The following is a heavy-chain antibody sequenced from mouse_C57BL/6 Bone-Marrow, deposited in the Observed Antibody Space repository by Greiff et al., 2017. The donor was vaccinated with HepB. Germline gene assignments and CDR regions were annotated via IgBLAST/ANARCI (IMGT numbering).Heavy chain of an antibody. CDR1: GFSLTSYG. J-gene: IGHJ4*01. Sequence: QVQLKESGPGLVQPSQSLSITCTVSGFSLTSYGVHWVRQSPGKGLEWLGVIWSGGSTDYNAAFISRLSISKDNSKSQVFFKMNSLQADDTAIYYCAPRWLLKGYAMDYWGQGTSVTVSS. V-gene: IGHV2-2*01. D-gene: IGHD2-3*01. CDR2: IWSGGST. CDR3: APRWLLKGYAMDY.